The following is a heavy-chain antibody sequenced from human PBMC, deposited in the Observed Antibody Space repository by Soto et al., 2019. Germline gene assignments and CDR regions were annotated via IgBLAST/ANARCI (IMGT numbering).Heavy chain of an antibody. V-gene: IGHV3-23*01. Sequence: QPGGSLRLSCAASGFSFSTSSMAWVRQPPGKGLEWVALISPSATNKHYADSVKGRFTISRDNSRNTLYLQMNSLRPEDTALYYCARASGWFDYWGQGALVTVSS. CDR2: ISPSATNK. J-gene: IGHJ4*02. CDR1: GFSFSTSS. D-gene: IGHD6-19*01. CDR3: ARASGWFDY.